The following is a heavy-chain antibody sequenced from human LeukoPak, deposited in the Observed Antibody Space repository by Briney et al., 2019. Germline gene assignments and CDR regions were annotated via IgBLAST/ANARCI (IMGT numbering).Heavy chain of an antibody. CDR1: GGSISSSTYY. CDR3: VWSSGWYHGYFQH. J-gene: IGHJ1*01. CDR2: INYSGTT. Sequence: SETLSLTCTVSGGSISSSTYYWGWIRQPPGKGLEWIGSINYSGTTYYNPSLKSRVTVSIDKSKNQFSLKVNSVTAADTAVYYCVWSSGWYHGYFQHWGQGTLVTVSS. V-gene: IGHV4-39*07. D-gene: IGHD6-19*01.